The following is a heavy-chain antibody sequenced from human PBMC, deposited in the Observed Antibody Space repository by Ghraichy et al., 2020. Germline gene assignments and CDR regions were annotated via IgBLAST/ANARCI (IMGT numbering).Heavy chain of an antibody. V-gene: IGHV3-23*01. CDR3: ARPGVFYDSSGYLPDY. Sequence: GGSLRLSCAASGFTFSSYAMSWVRQAPGKGLEWVSAISGSGGSTYYADSVKGRFTISRDNSKNTLYLQMNSLRAEDTAVYYCARPGVFYDSSGYLPDYWGQGTLVTVSS. CDR2: ISGSGGST. D-gene: IGHD3-22*01. CDR1: GFTFSSYA. J-gene: IGHJ4*02.